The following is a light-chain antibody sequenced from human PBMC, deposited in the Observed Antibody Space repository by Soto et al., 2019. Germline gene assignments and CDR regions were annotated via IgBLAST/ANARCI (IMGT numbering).Light chain of an antibody. Sequence: SYELTQPPSVSVAPGKTARITCGGNNIGSKSVHWYQQKPGQAPVLVIYYDSDRPSGIPERFSGSNSGNTATLTISRVEAGDDADYYCQVWDSSSDLWVFGGGTKLTVL. CDR3: QVWDSSSDLWV. CDR1: NIGSKS. J-gene: IGLJ3*02. V-gene: IGLV3-21*04. CDR2: YDS.